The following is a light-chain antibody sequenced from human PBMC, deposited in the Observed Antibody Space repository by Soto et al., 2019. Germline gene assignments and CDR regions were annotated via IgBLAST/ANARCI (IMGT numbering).Light chain of an antibody. Sequence: EIVFTQSPGTLSLSPGERATLSCRASQSVSSSYLAWYQQKPGQAPRLLIYGASSRATGIPDRFSGSGSGTDFTLTISRLEPEDFAVYYCQQYGSSPATFGGGTKVDI. J-gene: IGKJ4*01. CDR2: GAS. CDR1: QSVSSSY. V-gene: IGKV3-20*01. CDR3: QQYGSSPAT.